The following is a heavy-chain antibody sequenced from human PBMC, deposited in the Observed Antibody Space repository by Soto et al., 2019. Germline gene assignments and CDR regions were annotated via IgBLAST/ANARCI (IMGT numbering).Heavy chain of an antibody. D-gene: IGHD3-22*01. V-gene: IGHV4-31*03. CDR3: ARAWDDSSGYYYFDY. J-gene: IGHJ4*02. CDR2: IYYSGST. CDR1: GGSISSGGYY. Sequence: TLSLTCTVSGGSISSGGYYWSWIRQHPGKGLEWIGYIYYSGSTYYNPSLKSRVTISVDTSKNQFSLKLSSVTAADTAVYYCARAWDDSSGYYYFDYWGQGTLVTVSS.